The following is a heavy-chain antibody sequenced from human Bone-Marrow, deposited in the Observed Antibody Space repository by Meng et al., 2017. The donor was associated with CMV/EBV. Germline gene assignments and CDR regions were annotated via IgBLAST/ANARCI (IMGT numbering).Heavy chain of an antibody. Sequence: GGTLSSYAISWVQQARGQGLQWIEGINHILSNAKYAEKFQDRVKITTDEYTSTAYMELSSLRSEDTAVYYCESSWGTAMVAYYFDYWGQGTLVTVSS. CDR1: GGTLSSYA. J-gene: IGHJ4*02. V-gene: IGHV1-69*05. D-gene: IGHD5-18*01. CDR2: INHILSNA. CDR3: ESSWGTAMVAYYFDY.